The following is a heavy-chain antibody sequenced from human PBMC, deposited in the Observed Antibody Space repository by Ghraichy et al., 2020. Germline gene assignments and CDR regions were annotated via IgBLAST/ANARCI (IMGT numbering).Heavy chain of an antibody. CDR3: ARAPPPERSYYGMDV. CDR2: IYYSGST. CDR1: GGSIYSGGYY. J-gene: IGHJ6*02. Sequence: QTLSLTCTVSGGSIYSGGYYWSWIRQHPGKGLEWIGYIYYSGSTYYNPSLKSRVTISVDTSKNQFSLKLSSVTAADTAVYYCARAPPPERSYYGMDVWGQGTTVTVSS. V-gene: IGHV4-31*03.